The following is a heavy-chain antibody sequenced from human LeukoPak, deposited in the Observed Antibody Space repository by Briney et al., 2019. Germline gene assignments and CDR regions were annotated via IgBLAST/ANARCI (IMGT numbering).Heavy chain of an antibody. Sequence: PSETLSLTCTVSGGSISSGGYYWSWIRQHPGKGLEWIGYICYSGSTYYNPSLKSRVTISVDTSKNQFSLKLSSVTAADTAVYYCARGYSSSSGFDYWGQGTLVTVSS. J-gene: IGHJ4*02. CDR2: ICYSGST. CDR3: ARGYSSSSGFDY. D-gene: IGHD6-6*01. CDR1: GGSISSGGYY. V-gene: IGHV4-31*03.